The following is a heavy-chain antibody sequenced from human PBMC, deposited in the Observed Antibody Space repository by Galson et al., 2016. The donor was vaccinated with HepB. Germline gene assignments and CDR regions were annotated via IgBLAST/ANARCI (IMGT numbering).Heavy chain of an antibody. D-gene: IGHD6-13*01. J-gene: IGHJ4*02. V-gene: IGHV1-18*01. CDR3: ARKRGSWQDGHFDY. CDR1: GYTFTNYG. Sequence: SVKVSCKASGYTFTNYGITWVRQAPGQGLEWMGWISVYTGNTDYAQRLQGRVTISTDTSTSTAYMELRSLRSDDTALYYCARKRGSWQDGHFDYWGQGTLVTVSS. CDR2: ISVYTGNT.